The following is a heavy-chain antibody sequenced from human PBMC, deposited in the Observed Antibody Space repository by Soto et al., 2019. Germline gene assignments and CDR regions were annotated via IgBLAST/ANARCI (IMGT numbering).Heavy chain of an antibody. D-gene: IGHD3-10*01. CDR1: GDSITTNSYF. CDR3: AKNYGNAFDI. J-gene: IGHJ3*02. V-gene: IGHV4-39*07. Sequence: SETLSLTCTVSGDSITTNSYFWAWIRQPPGKGLEWIGSIYYSGSTYYNPSLKSRVTISVDTSKNQFSLKLSSVTAADTAVYYCAKNYGNAFDIWGQGTMVTVSS. CDR2: IYYSGST.